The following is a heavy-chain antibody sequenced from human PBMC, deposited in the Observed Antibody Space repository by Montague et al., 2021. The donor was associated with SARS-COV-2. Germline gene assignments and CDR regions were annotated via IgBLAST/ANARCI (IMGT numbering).Heavy chain of an antibody. CDR1: GGSVSSGSYY. D-gene: IGHD7-27*01. V-gene: IGHV4-61*01. Sequence: SETLSLTCTVSGGSVSSGSYYWSWIRQPPGKGLEWIGYIYYSGSTNYNPSLKSRVIISVDTSKNQFSLKLSSVTAADTAVYYCASVNTAGAYWGQGTLVTVSS. CDR3: ASVNTAGAY. J-gene: IGHJ4*02. CDR2: IYYSGST.